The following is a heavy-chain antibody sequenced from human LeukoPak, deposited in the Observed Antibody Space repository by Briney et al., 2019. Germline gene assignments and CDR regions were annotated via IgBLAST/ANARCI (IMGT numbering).Heavy chain of an antibody. CDR2: IWFDGSDK. D-gene: IGHD4-11*01. J-gene: IGHJ6*02. Sequence: GGSLRLSCAASGFTFSNYGMHWVRQAPGKGLEWVAVIWFDGSDKYYADSVKGRFTISRDNSKNTLYLQMNSLRAEDTAVHYCAKYSSSSNYYYGMDVWGQGTTVTVS. V-gene: IGHV3-33*06. CDR3: AKYSSSSNYYYGMDV. CDR1: GFTFSNYG.